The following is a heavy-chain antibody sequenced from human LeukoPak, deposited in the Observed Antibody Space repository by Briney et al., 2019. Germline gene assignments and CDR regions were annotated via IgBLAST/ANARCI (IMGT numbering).Heavy chain of an antibody. Sequence: GGSLRLSCAASGITFSTYAMSWVRQAPGKGLEWVSGISGSGVTTNYADSVKGRFTVSRDNSKNSLYLQMNSLRAEDTAIYYCAKDVDRVQSYYFDYWGQGTLVTVSS. CDR1: GITFSTYA. V-gene: IGHV3-23*01. J-gene: IGHJ4*02. D-gene: IGHD3-22*01. CDR2: ISGSGVTT. CDR3: AKDVDRVQSYYFDY.